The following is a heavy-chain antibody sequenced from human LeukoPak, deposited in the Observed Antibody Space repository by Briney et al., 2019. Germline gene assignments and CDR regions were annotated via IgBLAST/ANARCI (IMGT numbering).Heavy chain of an antibody. J-gene: IGHJ6*02. Sequence: GGSLRLSCAASGFSFSGHSMHWVRQAPGKGLEWVSLISGDGGSTYYADSVKGRFTISRDNSKNSLYLQMNSLRTEDTALYYCAKDIWGGGATSFYYYYGMDVWGQGTTVTVSS. D-gene: IGHD1-26*01. V-gene: IGHV3-43*02. CDR3: AKDIWGGGATSFYYYYGMDV. CDR1: GFSFSGHS. CDR2: ISGDGGST.